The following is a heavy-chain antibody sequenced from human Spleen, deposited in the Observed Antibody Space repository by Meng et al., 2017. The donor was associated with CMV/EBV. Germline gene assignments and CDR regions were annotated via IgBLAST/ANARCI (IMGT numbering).Heavy chain of an antibody. CDR1: GGSLSGYY. Sequence: PWGDGLLKPAESPALPCGVYGGSLSGYYWRWIRQPPGKGLEWIGEINHSGSTNYNPSLKSRVTISVDTSKNQFSLKLSSVTSADTAVYYCASITSGSRIAVAASDYWGQGTLVTVSS. J-gene: IGHJ4*02. CDR2: INHSGST. CDR3: ASITSGSRIAVAASDY. V-gene: IGHV4-34*01. D-gene: IGHD6-19*01.